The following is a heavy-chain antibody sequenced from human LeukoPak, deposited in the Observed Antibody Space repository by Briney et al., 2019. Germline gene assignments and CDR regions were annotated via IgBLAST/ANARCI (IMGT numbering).Heavy chain of an antibody. J-gene: IGHJ4*02. Sequence: SETLSLTCTVSGGSVSSSIYYWGWIRQPPGKGLEWIGSIYYSGSTSYNPSLKSRVTISVDTSKNQFSLKLSSVTAADTAVYYCASRNDILTGYVFDFWGQGTLVTVSS. CDR1: GGSVSSSIYY. D-gene: IGHD3-9*01. CDR2: IYYSGST. V-gene: IGHV4-39*01. CDR3: ASRNDILTGYVFDF.